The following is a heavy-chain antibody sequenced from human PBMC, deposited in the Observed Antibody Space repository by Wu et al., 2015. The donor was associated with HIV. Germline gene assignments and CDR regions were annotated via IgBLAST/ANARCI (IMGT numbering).Heavy chain of an antibody. D-gene: IGHD3-3*01. V-gene: IGHV1-18*01. J-gene: IGHJ4*02. CDR2: ISAHNGDT. CDR3: ARDRAVFGVVPDY. Sequence: HLVQSGPEVKKPGASVKVSCKASDYTFIRYGISWVRQAPGQGLEWMGWISAHNGDTSYAQKFQGRIIMTTDTSTSTAYMELRSLRSDDTAVYYCARDRAVFGVVPDYWGQGTLVTVSS. CDR1: DYTFIRYG.